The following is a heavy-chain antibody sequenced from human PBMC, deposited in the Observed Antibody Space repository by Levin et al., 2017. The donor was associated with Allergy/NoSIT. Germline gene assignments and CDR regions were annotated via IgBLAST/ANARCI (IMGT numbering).Heavy chain of an antibody. CDR3: ARDNSEGDIVDLFDY. D-gene: IGHD5-12*01. CDR2: ISSSSSTI. CDR1: GFTFSSYS. V-gene: IGHV3-48*01. Sequence: GGSLRLSCAASGFTFSSYSMNWVRQAPGKGLEWVSYISSSSSTIYYADSVKGRFTISRDNAKNSLYLQMNSLRAEDTAVYYCARDNSEGDIVDLFDYWGQGTLVTVSS. J-gene: IGHJ4*02.